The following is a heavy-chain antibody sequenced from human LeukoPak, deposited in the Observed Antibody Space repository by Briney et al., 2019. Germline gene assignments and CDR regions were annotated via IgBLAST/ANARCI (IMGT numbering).Heavy chain of an antibody. CDR1: GGSISSYY. Sequence: SETLSLTCTVSGGSISSYYWSWIRQPAGKGLEWIGRIYTSGSTNYNPSLKSRATMSVDTSKNQFSLKLSSVTDAGTAVYYCARDIVVVPAASLHYGMDVWGQGTTVTVSS. J-gene: IGHJ6*02. V-gene: IGHV4-4*07. CDR2: IYTSGST. D-gene: IGHD2-2*01. CDR3: ARDIVVVPAASLHYGMDV.